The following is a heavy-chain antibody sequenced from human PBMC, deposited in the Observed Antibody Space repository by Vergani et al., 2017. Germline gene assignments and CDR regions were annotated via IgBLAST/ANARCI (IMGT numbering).Heavy chain of an antibody. CDR1: GFRFSDYG. D-gene: IGHD1-1*01. J-gene: IGHJ4*02. Sequence: HVQMVESGGGVVQPGRSLRLSSAVSGFRFSDYGLHWVRQAPGRGLEWVALISYDGDTTYYEDSVKGRFTISRDNSKNTLFLQMHSLRVEDTALYYCAKFPLNITTPDRGDFWGQGSLVTVSS. CDR2: ISYDGDTT. V-gene: IGHV3-30*18. CDR3: AKFPLNITTPDRGDF.